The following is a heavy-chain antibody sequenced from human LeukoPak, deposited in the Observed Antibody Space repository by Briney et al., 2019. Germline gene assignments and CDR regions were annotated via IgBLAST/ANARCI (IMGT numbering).Heavy chain of an antibody. D-gene: IGHD1-26*01. Sequence: GGSLRLSCAASGFTFSSYAMSWVRQAPGKGPEWVSAISGSGGSTYFADSVKGRFTISRDNSKNTLYLQMNSLRAEDTAVYYCARMGAYFDYWGQGTLVTVSS. CDR1: GFTFSSYA. V-gene: IGHV3-23*01. CDR3: ARMGAYFDY. CDR2: ISGSGGST. J-gene: IGHJ4*02.